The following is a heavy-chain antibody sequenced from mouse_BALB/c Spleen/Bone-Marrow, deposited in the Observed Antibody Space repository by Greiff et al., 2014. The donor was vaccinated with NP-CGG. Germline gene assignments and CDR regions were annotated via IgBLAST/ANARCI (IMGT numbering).Heavy chain of an antibody. CDR3: ASNWD. CDR2: IYPGSGKT. J-gene: IGHJ3*01. V-gene: IGHV1-77*01. CDR1: GYTFTDYY. D-gene: IGHD4-1*01. Sequence: QVQLQQPGAELARPGASVKLSCKASGYTFTDYYINWVKQRTGQGLEWIGEIYPGSGKTYHNEKFKGKATLTADKSSSTAYMQLSSLTSEDSAVYFCASNWDWGQGTLVTVSA.